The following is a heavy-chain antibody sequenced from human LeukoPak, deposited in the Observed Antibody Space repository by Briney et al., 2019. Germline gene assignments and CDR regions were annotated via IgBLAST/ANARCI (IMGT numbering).Heavy chain of an antibody. CDR1: GGSFSGYY. Sequence: SETLSLTCAVYGGSFSGYYWSWIRQPPRKGLEWIGEINHSGSTNYNPSLKSRVTISVDTSKNQFSLKLSSVTAADTAVYYCARVADYSNYDYYYYMDVWGKGTTVTVSS. J-gene: IGHJ6*03. CDR3: ARVADYSNYDYYYYMDV. CDR2: INHSGST. D-gene: IGHD4-11*01. V-gene: IGHV4-34*01.